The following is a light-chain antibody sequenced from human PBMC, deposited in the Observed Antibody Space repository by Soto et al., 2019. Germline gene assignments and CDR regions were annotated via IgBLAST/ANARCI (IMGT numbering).Light chain of an antibody. Sequence: EIVLTQSPGTLSLSPGERATLSCRASQSVSSSYLAWYQQKPGQAPRLLIYGASGRATGIPDRFSGSGSGTDFTLTISRLEPEDFSVYYCLQYGSSPPVTFDQGTRLEIK. CDR2: GAS. V-gene: IGKV3-20*01. CDR3: LQYGSSPPVT. J-gene: IGKJ5*01. CDR1: QSVSSSY.